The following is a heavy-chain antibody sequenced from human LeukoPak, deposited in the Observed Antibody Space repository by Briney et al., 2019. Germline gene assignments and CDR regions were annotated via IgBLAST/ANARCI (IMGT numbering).Heavy chain of an antibody. CDR1: GGSISSGGYC. J-gene: IGHJ5*02. D-gene: IGHD2-2*01. CDR3: ARARFVRVVVPAAKGIGFDP. V-gene: IGHV4-31*03. Sequence: PSETLSLTCTVSGGSISSGGYCWSWIRPHPGKGREWIGYIYYSGSTYYNPSLQSRVVISLVTSKNQFSLKLSSVTAADTAVYYCARARFVRVVVPAAKGIGFDPWGQGTLVTVSS. CDR2: IYYSGST.